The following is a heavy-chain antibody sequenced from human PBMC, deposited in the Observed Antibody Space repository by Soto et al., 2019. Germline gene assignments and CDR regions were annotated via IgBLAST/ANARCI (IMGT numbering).Heavy chain of an antibody. J-gene: IGHJ6*02. V-gene: IGHV3-30-3*01. Sequence: PGGSLRLSCAASGFTFSSYAMHWVRQAPGKGLEWVAVISYDGSNKYYADSVKGRFTISRDNSKNTLYLQMNSLRAEDTAVYYCARDLRVVPAAAGIYYYYYGMDVWGQGTTVTV. CDR1: GFTFSSYA. CDR2: ISYDGSNK. CDR3: ARDLRVVPAAAGIYYYYYGMDV. D-gene: IGHD2-2*01.